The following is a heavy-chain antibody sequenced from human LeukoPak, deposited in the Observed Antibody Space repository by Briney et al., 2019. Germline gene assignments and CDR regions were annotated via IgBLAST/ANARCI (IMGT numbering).Heavy chain of an antibody. Sequence: GASVKVSCKASGYTFTSYGISWVRQAPGQGLEWMGWISAYNGNTNYAQKLQGRVSMTTDTSTSTAYMELRSLRSDDTAVYYCAREGSIGPYYYYMDVWGKGTTVTVSS. CDR2: ISAYNGNT. V-gene: IGHV1-18*01. J-gene: IGHJ6*03. CDR1: GYTFTSYG. CDR3: AREGSIGPYYYYMDV. D-gene: IGHD2/OR15-2a*01.